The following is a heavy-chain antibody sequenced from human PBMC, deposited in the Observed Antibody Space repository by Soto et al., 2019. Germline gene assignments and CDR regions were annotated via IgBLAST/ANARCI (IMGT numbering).Heavy chain of an antibody. Sequence: SETLSLTCAVSGYSISSGYYWGWIRQPPGKGLEWIGSIHHSGSTYYNPSLKSRVTISVDTSKNQFSLKLSSVTAADTAVYYCAYRLFGSGHDYWGQGTLVTVSS. CDR1: GYSISSGYY. J-gene: IGHJ4*02. V-gene: IGHV4-38-2*01. CDR2: IHHSGST. CDR3: AYRLFGSGHDY. D-gene: IGHD3-16*01.